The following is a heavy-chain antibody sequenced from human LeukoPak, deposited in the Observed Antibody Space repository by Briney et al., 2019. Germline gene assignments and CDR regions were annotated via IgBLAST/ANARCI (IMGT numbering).Heavy chain of an antibody. J-gene: IGHJ3*02. CDR2: ISAYNGNT. D-gene: IGHD3-22*01. Sequence: ASLKVSCKASGYTFTSYGISWVRQAPGQGLEWMGWISAYNGNTNYAQKLQGRVTMTTDTSTSTAYMELRSLRSDDTAVYYCARDQWLYYYDSSGYYPGAFDIWGQGTMVTVSS. CDR3: ARDQWLYYYDSSGYYPGAFDI. V-gene: IGHV1-18*01. CDR1: GYTFTSYG.